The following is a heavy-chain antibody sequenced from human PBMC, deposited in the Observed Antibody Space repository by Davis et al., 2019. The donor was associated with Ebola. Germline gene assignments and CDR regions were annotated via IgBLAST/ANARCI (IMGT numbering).Heavy chain of an antibody. CDR3: ARGRYTSGCCPFDY. V-gene: IGHV3-66*01. J-gene: IGHJ4*02. CDR2: IYSGGSA. CDR1: GFTVSSSY. Sequence: GESLKISCAASGFTVSSSYMSWVRQAPGKGLQWVSIIYSGGSADYADSVKDRFTISRDNSENTLYLQMNSLRAEDTAVYYCARGRYTSGCCPFDYWGQGTLVSVSS. D-gene: IGHD6-19*01.